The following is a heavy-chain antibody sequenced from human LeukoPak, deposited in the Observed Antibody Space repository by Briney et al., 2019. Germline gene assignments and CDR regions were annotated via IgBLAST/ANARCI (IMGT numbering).Heavy chain of an antibody. Sequence: SETLSLTCTVSGGSISSSSYYWGWIRQPPGKGLEWIGSIYYTGSTYYNPSLKSRVTISIDTSNNQFSLRLSSMAAADTGVFYCARDGLRGNAFDVWGQGTMVTVSS. CDR3: ARDGLRGNAFDV. V-gene: IGHV4-39*07. CDR2: IYYTGST. CDR1: GGSISSSSYY. D-gene: IGHD3-16*01. J-gene: IGHJ3*01.